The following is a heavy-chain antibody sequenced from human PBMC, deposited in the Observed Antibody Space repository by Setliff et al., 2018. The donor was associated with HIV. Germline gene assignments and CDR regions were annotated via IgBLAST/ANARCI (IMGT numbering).Heavy chain of an antibody. CDR2: IYTSGST. CDR3: ARDDYLDSSGYEGASY. Sequence: PSETLSLTCVVSGYSISSGYYWGWVRQPPGKGLEWIGRIYTSGSTYYNPSLKSRVTISVDTSKNQFSLKLSSVTAADTAVYYCARDDYLDSSGYEGASYWGRGTLVTVSS. V-gene: IGHV4-38-2*02. CDR1: GYSISSGYY. D-gene: IGHD3-22*01. J-gene: IGHJ4*02.